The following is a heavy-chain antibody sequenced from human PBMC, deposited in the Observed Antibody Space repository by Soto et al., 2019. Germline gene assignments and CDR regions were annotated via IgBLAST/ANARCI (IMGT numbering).Heavy chain of an antibody. V-gene: IGHV4-34*01. J-gene: IGHJ4*02. D-gene: IGHD3-10*01. CDR2: INHSGST. Sequence: SETLSLTCAVYGGSFSGYYWSWIRQPPGKGLEWIGEINHSGSTNYNPSLKSRVTISVDTSKNQFSLKLSSVTAADTAVYYCARGRDHGSGSYLAYFDYWGQGTLVTV. CDR1: GGSFSGYY. CDR3: ARGRDHGSGSYLAYFDY.